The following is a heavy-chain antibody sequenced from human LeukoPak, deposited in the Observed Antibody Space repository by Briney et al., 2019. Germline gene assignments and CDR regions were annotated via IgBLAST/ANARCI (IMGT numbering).Heavy chain of an antibody. V-gene: IGHV3-74*01. CDR3: ARGTGSYYSLGY. J-gene: IGHJ4*02. D-gene: IGHD1-26*01. Sequence: GGSLRLSCAASGFTFSSYWMHWVRQAPGEGLVWVSRINSDGSSTSYADSVKGRFTISRDNAKNTLYLQMDSLRAEDTAMYYGARGTGSYYSLGYWGQGTLVTVSS. CDR2: INSDGSST. CDR1: GFTFSSYW.